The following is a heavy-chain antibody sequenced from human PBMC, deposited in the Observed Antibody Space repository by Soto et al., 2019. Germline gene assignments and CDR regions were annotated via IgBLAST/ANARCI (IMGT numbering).Heavy chain of an antibody. CDR1: GGSISSGGYY. D-gene: IGHD4-17*01. CDR3: ARDYGDYVWYAFDI. Sequence: QVQLQESGPGLVKPSQTLSLTCTVSGGSISSGGYYWSWIRQHPGKGLEWIGYIYYSGSTYYNPSLKSRVTISVDTSKNQFSLKLSSVTAANTAVYYCARDYGDYVWYAFDIWGHGTMVTVSS. CDR2: IYYSGST. V-gene: IGHV4-31*03. J-gene: IGHJ3*02.